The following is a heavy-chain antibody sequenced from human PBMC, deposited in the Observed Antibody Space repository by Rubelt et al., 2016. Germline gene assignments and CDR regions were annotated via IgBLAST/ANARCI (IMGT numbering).Heavy chain of an antibody. J-gene: IGHJ4*02. V-gene: IGHV3-72*01. Sequence: GTGLEWVGRTRNKANSYTTEYAASVKGRFTISRDGSRNSLYLQMNSLKIEDTAVYYCARSSLADPRELDCWGQGTLVTVSS. CDR2: TRNKANSYTT. CDR3: ARSSLADPRELDC. D-gene: IGHD1-26*01.